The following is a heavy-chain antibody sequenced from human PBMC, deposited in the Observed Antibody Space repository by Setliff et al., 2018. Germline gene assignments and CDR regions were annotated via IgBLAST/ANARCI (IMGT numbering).Heavy chain of an antibody. CDR1: GFTFSSYS. J-gene: IGHJ4*02. CDR2: ISSSSSYI. D-gene: IGHD3-9*01. V-gene: IGHV3-21*01. Sequence: PGGSLRLSCAASGFTFSSYSMNWVRQAPGKGLEWVSSISSSSSYIYYADSVKGRFTISRDNAKNSLYLQMNSLRAEDTAVYYCARGPERLRYFDWLFTSFDYWGQGTLVTVSS. CDR3: ARGPERLRYFDWLFTSFDY.